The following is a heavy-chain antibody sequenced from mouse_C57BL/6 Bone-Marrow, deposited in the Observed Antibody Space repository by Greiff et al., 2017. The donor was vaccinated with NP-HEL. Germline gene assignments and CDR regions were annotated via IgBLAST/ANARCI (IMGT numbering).Heavy chain of an antibody. CDR3: ARAPYYYGSSYEAMNY. J-gene: IGHJ4*01. D-gene: IGHD1-1*01. CDR1: GYTFTSYG. CDR2: IYPRSGNT. V-gene: IGHV1-81*01. Sequence: QVQLKESGAELARPGASVKLSCKASGYTFTSYGISWVKQRTGQGLEWIGEIYPRSGNTYYNEKFKGKATLTADKSSSTAYMGLRSLTSEDSAVYFCARAPYYYGSSYEAMNYWGQGTSVTVSS.